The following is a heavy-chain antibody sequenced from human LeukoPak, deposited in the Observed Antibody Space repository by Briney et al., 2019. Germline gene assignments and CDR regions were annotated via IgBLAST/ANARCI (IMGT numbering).Heavy chain of an antibody. CDR2: ISYDGRNK. CDR1: GFTFSSYG. Sequence: GGSLRLSCAASGFTFSSYGMHWVRQAPGKGLGWVAVISYDGRNKYYADSVEGRFTISRDNSMNTLYLQMNSLTAEDTAVYYCAKDSGGYTYVFDYWGKGTLVTVSS. D-gene: IGHD5-18*01. CDR3: AKDSGGYTYVFDY. V-gene: IGHV3-30*18. J-gene: IGHJ4*02.